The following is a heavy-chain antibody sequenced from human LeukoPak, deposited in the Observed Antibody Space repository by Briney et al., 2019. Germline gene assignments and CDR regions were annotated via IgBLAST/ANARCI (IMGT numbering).Heavy chain of an antibody. D-gene: IGHD3-10*01. V-gene: IGHV1-69*05. J-gene: IGHJ4*02. CDR3: ARAAVRGVIISYFDY. CDR1: GGTFSSYA. Sequence: EASVKVSCKASGGTFSSYAISWVRQAPGQGLEWMGGIIPIFGTANYAQKFQGRVTITTDESTSTAYMELSSLRSEDTAVYYCARAAVRGVIISYFDYWGQGTLVTVSS. CDR2: IIPIFGTA.